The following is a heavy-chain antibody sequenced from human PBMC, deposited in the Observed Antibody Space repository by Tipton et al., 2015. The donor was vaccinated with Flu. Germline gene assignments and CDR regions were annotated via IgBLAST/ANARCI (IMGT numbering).Heavy chain of an antibody. CDR2: ISSSGSSI. Sequence: SLRLSCAASGFTFSDCYMSWIRQAPGKGLEWISYISSSGSSIYCADSVKGRFTISRDDAKNSLYLQMNGLRAEDTAVYYCARGRVHLWSDFDYWGQGTLLTVSS. J-gene: IGHJ4*02. CDR1: GFTFSDCY. CDR3: ARGRVHLWSDFDY. V-gene: IGHV3-11*01. D-gene: IGHD5-18*01.